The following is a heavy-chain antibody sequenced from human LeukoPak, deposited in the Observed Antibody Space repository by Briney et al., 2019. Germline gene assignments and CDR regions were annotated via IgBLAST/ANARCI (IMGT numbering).Heavy chain of an antibody. J-gene: IGHJ4*02. CDR2: ISSSGNKI. CDR3: AREGLECLGSSCQRAAFDY. D-gene: IGHD2-2*01. Sequence: PGGSLRLSCAASDFTFSSYNMNWVRQAPGKGLEWVSSISSSGNKIYYADSVKGRFTISRDNAKNTLYLQMNSLRVEDTAVYYCAREGLECLGSSCQRAAFDYWGQGTPVTVSS. V-gene: IGHV3-21*01. CDR1: DFTFSSYN.